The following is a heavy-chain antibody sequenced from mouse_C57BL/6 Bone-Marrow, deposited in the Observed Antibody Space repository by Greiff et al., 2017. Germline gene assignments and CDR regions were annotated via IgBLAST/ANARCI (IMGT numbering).Heavy chain of an antibody. Sequence: QVQLQQPGAELVKPGASVKLSCKASGYTFTSYWMHWVKQRPGQGLEWIGMILPNSGSSNYNAKFKSKSTLTVDKSSSKAYMQLSSLTSADSAVYYCARWGGAWFAYWGQGTLVTVSA. V-gene: IGHV1-64*01. CDR1: GYTFTSYW. J-gene: IGHJ3*01. CDR2: ILPNSGSS. CDR3: ARWGGAWFAY.